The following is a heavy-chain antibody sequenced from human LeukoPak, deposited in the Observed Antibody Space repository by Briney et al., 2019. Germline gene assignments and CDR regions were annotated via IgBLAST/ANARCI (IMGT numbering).Heavy chain of an antibody. CDR1: GFTHSRYG. V-gene: IGHV3-30*02. CDR3: ARASVTYYYYYYMGG. Sequence: PGGPLSLPCAACGFTHSRYGMHWVRQAPGKGLVGVACIRYDGSNKYYADSVKGRFTISRDNSKNTLYLQMNSLSAEDTAVYYCARASVTYYYYYYMGGWGKGTTVTVSS. CDR2: IRYDGSNK. D-gene: IGHD4-11*01. J-gene: IGHJ6*03.